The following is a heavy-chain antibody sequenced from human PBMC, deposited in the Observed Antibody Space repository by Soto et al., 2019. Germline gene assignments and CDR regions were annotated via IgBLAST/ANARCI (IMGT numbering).Heavy chain of an antibody. D-gene: IGHD1-26*01. J-gene: IGHJ3*02. CDR2: IYYSGST. CDR3: ARGKWELRGGAFDI. V-gene: IGHV4-30-4*01. CDR1: GGSISSGDYY. Sequence: QVQLQESGPGLVKPSQTLSLTCTVSGGSISSGDYYWSWIRQPPGKGLEWIGYIYYSGSTYYNPSLKVRVTTSVDTSKNQFSLKLSSVTAADTAVYYCARGKWELRGGAFDIWGQGTMVTVSS.